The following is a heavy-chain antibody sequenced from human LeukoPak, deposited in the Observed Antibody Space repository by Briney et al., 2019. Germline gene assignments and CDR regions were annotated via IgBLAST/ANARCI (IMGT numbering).Heavy chain of an antibody. V-gene: IGHV4-39*07. CDR2: IYYSGST. Sequence: PSETLSLTCTVSGGSISSTNYWGWIRQPPGKGLEWIGSIYYSGSTYNNPSLKSRVIISVDTTKNQFSLKLSSVTAADTAVYYCARDRYDFWSGYQSDYYHYMDVWGKGTTVTVSS. CDR3: ARDRYDFWSGYQSDYYHYMDV. D-gene: IGHD3-3*01. J-gene: IGHJ6*03. CDR1: GGSISSTNY.